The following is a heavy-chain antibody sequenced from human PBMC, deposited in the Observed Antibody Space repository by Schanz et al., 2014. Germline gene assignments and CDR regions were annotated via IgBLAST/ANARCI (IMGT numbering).Heavy chain of an antibody. CDR1: GFTFSTYW. V-gene: IGHV3-74*02. CDR3: AGAVATIRADSFDI. D-gene: IGHD5-12*01. CDR2: INSDGTTT. Sequence: AQLVESGGGLVQPGGSLRLSCAASGFTFSTYWMHWVRQAPGKGLVWVSHINSDGTTTTYADSVKGRFTISRDNAENTLYLQMNSLRVEDTAVYYCAGAVATIRADSFDIWGQGTMVAVSS. J-gene: IGHJ3*02.